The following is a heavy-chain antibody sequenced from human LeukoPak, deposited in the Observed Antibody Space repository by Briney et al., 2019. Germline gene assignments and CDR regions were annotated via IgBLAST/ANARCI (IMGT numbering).Heavy chain of an antibody. CDR1: GFTFSSYW. Sequence: PGGSLRLSCAASGFTFSSYWMSWVRQAPGKGLEWVANIKQDGSDKYYVDPVKGRFTVSRDNAKNSLSLQMNSLRVEDTAVYYCARYHYDSSGYFSWGQGTLVSVSS. J-gene: IGHJ5*02. CDR3: ARYHYDSSGYFS. D-gene: IGHD3-22*01. CDR2: IKQDGSDK. V-gene: IGHV3-7*01.